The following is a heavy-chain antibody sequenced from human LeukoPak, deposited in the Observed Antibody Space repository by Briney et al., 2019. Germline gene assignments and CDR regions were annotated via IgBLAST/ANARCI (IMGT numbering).Heavy chain of an antibody. CDR3: ARDAKYYYGSRTFFFYEH. CDR2: IDSSGTT. D-gene: IGHD3-10*01. Sequence: SETLSLTCTVSGGSFTTYYWSWIRQPAGRGLEWIGHIDSSGTTNHNPSLKSRVTMSTDPSKNQFSLKLSSVTAADAAIYYCARDAKYYYGSRTFFFYEHWGQGTLLTVSS. V-gene: IGHV4-4*07. J-gene: IGHJ4*02. CDR1: GGSFTTYY.